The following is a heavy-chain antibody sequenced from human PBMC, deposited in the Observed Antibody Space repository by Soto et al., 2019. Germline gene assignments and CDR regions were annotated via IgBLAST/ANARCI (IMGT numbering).Heavy chain of an antibody. D-gene: IGHD2-21*02. CDR2: IFWNDDK. J-gene: IGHJ4*02. Sequence: QITLKESGPTLVKPTQTLTLTCTFSGFSLSTSGVGVGWIRQPPGKALEWLALIFWNDDKRYSPSLKSRLATTKAPPKNQVVLKMTNMDPLKKATYSWATRQLQVPAFSYYLGYWAREPWSPSPQ. V-gene: IGHV2-5*01. CDR3: ATRQLQVPAFSYYLGY. CDR1: GFSLSTSGVG.